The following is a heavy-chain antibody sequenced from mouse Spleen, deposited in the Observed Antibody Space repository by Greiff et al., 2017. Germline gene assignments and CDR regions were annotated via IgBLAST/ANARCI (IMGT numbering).Heavy chain of an antibody. Sequence: VQLQQPGAELVRPGSSVKLSCKASGYTFTSYWMHWVKQRPIQGLEWIGNIDPSDSETHYNQKFKDKATLTVDKSSSTAYMQLSSLTSEDSAVYYCARNWDGGAMDYWGQGTSVTVSS. J-gene: IGHJ4*01. CDR3: ARNWDGGAMDY. CDR1: GYTFTSYW. V-gene: IGHV1-52*01. D-gene: IGHD4-1*01. CDR2: IDPSDSET.